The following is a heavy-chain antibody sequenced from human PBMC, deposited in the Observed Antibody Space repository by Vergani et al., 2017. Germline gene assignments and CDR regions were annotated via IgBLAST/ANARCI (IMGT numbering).Heavy chain of an antibody. D-gene: IGHD6-13*01. V-gene: IGHV4-4*07. CDR1: GGSISSYY. J-gene: IGHJ4*02. CDR3: AKLGSSWYVALIDY. Sequence: QVQLQESGPGLVKPSETLSLTCTVSGGSISSYYWSWIRQPAGKGLEWIGRIYTSGSTNYNPSLKSRVTMSVDTSKNQFSLKLSSVTAADTAVYYCAKLGSSWYVALIDYWGQGTLVTVSS. CDR2: IYTSGST.